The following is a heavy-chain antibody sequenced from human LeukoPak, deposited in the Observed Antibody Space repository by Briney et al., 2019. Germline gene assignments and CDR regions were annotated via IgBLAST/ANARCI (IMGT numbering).Heavy chain of an antibody. CDR3: AVQLRGFGEASSFYFDY. J-gene: IGHJ4*02. Sequence: SETLSLTCTVSGGSISSGSYYWRWIRQPAGKGLEWIVRIYTSGSTNYNPSLKSRVTISVDTSKNQFSLKLSSVTAADTAVYYCAVQLRGFGEASSFYFDYWGQGTLVTVSS. V-gene: IGHV4-61*02. D-gene: IGHD3-10*01. CDR1: GGSISSGSYY. CDR2: IYTSGST.